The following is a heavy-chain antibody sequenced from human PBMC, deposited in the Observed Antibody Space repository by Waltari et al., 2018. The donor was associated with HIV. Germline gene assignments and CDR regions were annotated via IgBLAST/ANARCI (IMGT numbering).Heavy chain of an antibody. D-gene: IGHD6-25*01. V-gene: IGHV4-34*01. CDR2: INHKGEK. CDR3: ARGRWQNSGFFSFAALDF. CDR1: GDSFFGYY. J-gene: IGHJ4*02. Sequence: QVQLQQWGAALLKPSGTLSLTCAVYGDSFFGYYWTWIPHPPGKALQWIWEINHKGEKKYDPSLKSRVTISVDTSKHQFSLKLPYVTAADSAIYYCARGRWQNSGFFSFAALDFWGQGTLVSVSA.